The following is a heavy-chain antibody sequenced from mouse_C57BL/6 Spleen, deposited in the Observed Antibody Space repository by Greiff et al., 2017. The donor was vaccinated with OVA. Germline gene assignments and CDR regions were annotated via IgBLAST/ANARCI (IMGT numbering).Heavy chain of an antibody. CDR2: ISGGGGNT. J-gene: IGHJ2*01. CDR1: GFTFSSYT. CDR3: ARLGRGFDY. V-gene: IGHV5-9*01. D-gene: IGHD4-1*01. Sequence: EVKLMESGGGLVKPGGSLKLSCAASGFTFSSYTMSWVRQTPEKRLEWVATISGGGGNTYYPDSVKGRFTISRDNAKNTLYLQMSSLRSEDTALYYCARLGRGFDYWGQGTTLTVSS.